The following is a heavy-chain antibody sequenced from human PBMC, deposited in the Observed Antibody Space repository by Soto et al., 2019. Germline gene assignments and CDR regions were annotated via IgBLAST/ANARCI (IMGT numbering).Heavy chain of an antibody. CDR2: ISAYNGNT. V-gene: IGHV1-18*01. J-gene: IGHJ6*02. CDR3: ARDRCSGGSCYPGENYGMDV. CDR1: GYTFTSYG. D-gene: IGHD2-15*01. Sequence: QVQLVQSGAEVKKPGASVKVSCKASGYTFTSYGISWVRQAPGQGLEWMGWISAYNGNTNYAQKLQGRVTMTTDTSTSTAYMELRSLRSDDTDVYYCARDRCSGGSCYPGENYGMDVWGQGTTVTVSS.